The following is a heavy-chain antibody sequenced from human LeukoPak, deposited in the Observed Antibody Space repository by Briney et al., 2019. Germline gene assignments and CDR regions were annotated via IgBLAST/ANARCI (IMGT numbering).Heavy chain of an antibody. Sequence: ASVKVSCKASGYTFTSYGISWVRQTPGQRLEWMGWINAGNGNTKYSQKFQGRVTITRDTSASTAYMELSSLRSEDTAVYYCARSVAGGGGYWGQGTLVTVSS. J-gene: IGHJ4*02. D-gene: IGHD6-19*01. CDR2: INAGNGNT. V-gene: IGHV1-3*01. CDR3: ARSVAGGGGY. CDR1: GYTFTSYG.